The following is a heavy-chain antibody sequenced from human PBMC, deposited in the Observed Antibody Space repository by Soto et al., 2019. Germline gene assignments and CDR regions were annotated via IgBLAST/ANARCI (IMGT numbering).Heavy chain of an antibody. J-gene: IGHJ4*02. CDR1: GFTFSSYG. CDR2: LWYDGSNK. CDR3: ARESGSYHLDS. D-gene: IGHD1-26*01. V-gene: IGHV3-33*01. Sequence: QVQLVESGGGVVQPGRSLRLSCAASGFTFSSYGMHWVRQAPGKGLEWVAALWYDGSNKYYADSVKGRFIISRDNSKNTLYLQMNSLRAEDTAMYYCARESGSYHLDSWGRGTLVTVSS.